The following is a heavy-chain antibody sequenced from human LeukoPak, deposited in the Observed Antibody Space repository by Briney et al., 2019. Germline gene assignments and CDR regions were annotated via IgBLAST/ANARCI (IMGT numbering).Heavy chain of an antibody. Sequence: PGGSLRLSCAASGFTFSSYSMNWVRQAPGKGLEWVSSISSSSYIYYADSVKGRFTISRDNAKNSLYLQMNSLRVEDTAVYYCASGHPYYYYMDVWGKGTTVTVSS. CDR2: ISSSSYI. J-gene: IGHJ6*03. CDR3: ASGHPYYYYMDV. CDR1: GFTFSSYS. V-gene: IGHV3-21*01.